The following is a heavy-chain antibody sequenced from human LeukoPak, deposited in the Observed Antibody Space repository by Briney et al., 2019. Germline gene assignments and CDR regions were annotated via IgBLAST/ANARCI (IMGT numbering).Heavy chain of an antibody. J-gene: IGHJ4*02. CDR1: GYTFPSYA. CDR2: ISPYNGNT. CDR3: ARGAVGKTYYMRGGY. D-gene: IGHD2-8*01. V-gene: IGHV1-18*01. Sequence: ASVKVSCKASGYTFPSYALSGVRQAPGQGLDGMGWISPYNGNTQYPPNPQGTVTMTTDTSPNTAHTELRRLGRGDPAVYFRARGAVGKTYYMRGGYWGQGTLVTVSS.